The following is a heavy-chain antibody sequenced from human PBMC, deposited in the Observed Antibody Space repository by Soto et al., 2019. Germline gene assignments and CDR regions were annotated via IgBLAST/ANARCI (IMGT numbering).Heavy chain of an antibody. CDR1: GYTFTSCG. CDR2: ISAYNGNT. V-gene: IGHV1-18*04. Sequence: ASVKVSCKASGYTFTSCGISWVRQAPGQGPEWMGWISAYNGNTKFAQKFQGRLTMTTDTSTSTAYMELRSLRSDDTAVYYCARAYTGRLPRRADYYYALDVWGQGIMVTVSS. D-gene: IGHD2-15*01. CDR3: ARAYTGRLPRRADYYYALDV. J-gene: IGHJ6*02.